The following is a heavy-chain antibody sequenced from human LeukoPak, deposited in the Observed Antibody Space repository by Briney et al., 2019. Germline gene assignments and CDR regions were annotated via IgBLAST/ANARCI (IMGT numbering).Heavy chain of an antibody. J-gene: IGHJ3*02. Sequence: SETPSLTCTVSGASISSYYWSWIRQPAGKGLEWIGRIYTSGSTNYNPSLKSRVTMSVDTSKNQFSLKLSSVTAADTAVYYCAREPYASGTYYAFDIWGQGTMVTVSS. D-gene: IGHD3-10*01. CDR2: IYTSGST. V-gene: IGHV4-4*07. CDR3: AREPYASGTYYAFDI. CDR1: GASISSYY.